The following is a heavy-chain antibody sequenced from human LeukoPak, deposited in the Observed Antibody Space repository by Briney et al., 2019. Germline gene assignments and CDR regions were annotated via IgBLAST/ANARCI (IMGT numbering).Heavy chain of an antibody. CDR1: GFTSSSYS. J-gene: IGHJ6*03. CDR3: ARDPTSYYYYYYMDV. D-gene: IGHD2-2*01. Sequence: PGGSLRLSCAASGFTSSSYSMNWVRQAPGKGLEWVSSISSSSSYIYYADSVKGRFTISRDNAKNSLYLQMNSLRAEDTAVYYCARDPTSYYYYYYMDVWGKGTTVTVSS. CDR2: ISSSSSYI. V-gene: IGHV3-21*01.